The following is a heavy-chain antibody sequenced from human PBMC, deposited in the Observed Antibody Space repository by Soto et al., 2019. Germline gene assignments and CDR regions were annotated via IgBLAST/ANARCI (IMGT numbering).Heavy chain of an antibody. CDR2: ISWNSGSI. CDR1: GFTFDDYA. Sequence: VQLVESGGGLVQPGRSLRLSCAASGFTFDDYAMHWVRQAPGKGLEWVSGISWNSGSIGYADSVKGRFTISRDNAKNSLYLQMNSLRDEDTALYYCAKGQPAGTEDAFDIWGQGTMVTVSS. D-gene: IGHD3-10*01. CDR3: AKGQPAGTEDAFDI. J-gene: IGHJ3*02. V-gene: IGHV3-9*01.